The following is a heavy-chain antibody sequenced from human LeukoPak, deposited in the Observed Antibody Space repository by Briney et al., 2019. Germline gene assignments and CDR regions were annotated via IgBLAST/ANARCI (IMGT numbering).Heavy chain of an antibody. CDR1: GYTFTGYY. Sequence: GASVKVSCKASGYTFTGYYMHWVRQAPGQGLEWMGWINPNSGGTNYAQKLQGRVTMTRDTSISTAYMELSRLRSDDTAVYYCARACHIVATKYYYYYGMDVWGQGTTVTVSS. CDR3: ARACHIVATKYYYYYGMDV. V-gene: IGHV1-2*02. D-gene: IGHD5-12*01. CDR2: INPNSGGT. J-gene: IGHJ6*02.